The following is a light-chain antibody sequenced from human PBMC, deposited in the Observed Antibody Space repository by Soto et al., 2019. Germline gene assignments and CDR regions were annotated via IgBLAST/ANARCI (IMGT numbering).Light chain of an antibody. J-gene: IGKJ1*01. CDR2: SAS. CDR3: QQSYSIPRT. CDR1: QSIAKS. V-gene: IGKV1-39*01. Sequence: DLQMTQSPSSLSASVGDRVTITCRASQSIAKSLNWYQQKPGKAPKLLIHSASTLQSGVPSRFSGGGTGTDFTLTIDSLQPEDFATYYCQQSYSIPRTFGQRTKVEIK.